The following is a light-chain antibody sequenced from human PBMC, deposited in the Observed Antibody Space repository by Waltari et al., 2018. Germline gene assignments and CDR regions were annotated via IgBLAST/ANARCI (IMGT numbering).Light chain of an antibody. V-gene: IGKV3-20*01. CDR3: QQYGTSPYT. J-gene: IGKJ2*01. CDR1: QNLSSNF. Sequence: IVLKQSPGTLSLSPGDKASTSCKASQNLSSNFLAWYRQRPGQPPGLLIHGAAKRAAGIPDTFSGSGSGTDFTLTISRLEAEDSAVYYCQQYGTSPYTFGQGTKVEIK. CDR2: GAA.